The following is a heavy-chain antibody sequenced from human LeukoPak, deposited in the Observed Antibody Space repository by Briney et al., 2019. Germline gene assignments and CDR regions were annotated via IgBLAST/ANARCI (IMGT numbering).Heavy chain of an antibody. Sequence: GGSLRLSCAASGFTVSSKDMSWVRQAPGKGLEWVSVIYSGGSTYYADSVKGRFIISRDNSENTLHLQMNSLRAEDTAVYYCGRYLARAFDIWGQRTMVTVSS. D-gene: IGHD3-16*01. CDR1: GFTVSSKD. CDR3: GRYLARAFDI. V-gene: IGHV3-66*01. CDR2: IYSGGST. J-gene: IGHJ3*02.